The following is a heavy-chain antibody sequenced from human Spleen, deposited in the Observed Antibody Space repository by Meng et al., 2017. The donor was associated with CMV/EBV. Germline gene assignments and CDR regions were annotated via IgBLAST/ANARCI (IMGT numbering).Heavy chain of an antibody. CDR1: GFTFSSYA. CDR3: ARSLMYSSSSGY. J-gene: IGHJ4*02. CDR2: ISGSGGST. Sequence: GGSLRLSCAASGFTFSSYAMSWVRQAPGKGLEWVSSISGSGGSTYYGDSVKGRFTVSRDNSKNTLYLQMNSLRAEDTAVYYCARSLMYSSSSGYWGQGTLVTVSS. V-gene: IGHV3-23*01. D-gene: IGHD6-6*01.